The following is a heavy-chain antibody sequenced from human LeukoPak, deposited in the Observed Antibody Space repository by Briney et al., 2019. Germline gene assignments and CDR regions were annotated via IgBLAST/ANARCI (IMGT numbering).Heavy chain of an antibody. CDR2: IYYSGST. CDR3: ARLLVGATGHFDY. D-gene: IGHD1-26*01. Sequence: SETLSLTCTVSGGSIGSTSHHWGWIRQPPGKGLEWIGSIYYSGSTYYNPSLKSRVTISVDTSTNQFFLRLSSVTAADTAVYYCARLLVGATGHFDYWGQGTLVTVSS. J-gene: IGHJ4*02. CDR1: GGSIGSTSHH. V-gene: IGHV4-39*01.